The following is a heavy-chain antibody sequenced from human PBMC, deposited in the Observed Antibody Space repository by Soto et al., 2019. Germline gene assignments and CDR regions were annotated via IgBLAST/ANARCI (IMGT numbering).Heavy chain of an antibody. CDR1: GGSFSGYY. CDR2: INHSGST. CDR3: ARASSWYFDY. J-gene: IGHJ4*02. Sequence: SETLSLTCAVYGGSFSGYYWSWIRQPPGKGLEWIGEINHSGSTNYNPSLKSRVTISVDTSKNQFSLKLSSVTAADTAVYYCARASSWYFDYWGQGTLVTVSS. V-gene: IGHV4-34*01.